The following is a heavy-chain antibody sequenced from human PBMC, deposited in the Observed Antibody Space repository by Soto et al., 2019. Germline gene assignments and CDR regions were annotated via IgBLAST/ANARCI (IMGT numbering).Heavy chain of an antibody. J-gene: IGHJ4*02. CDR3: ARAIAGRPDACDF. CDR1: GGSISSKC. V-gene: IGHV4-59*01. Sequence: PSETLSLTCSVSGGSISSKCWNWIRRSPGKGLEWIGYICYSGSTDYNPSLKSRVTISVDTSKNQFSLKLSSVTAADTAVYYCARAIAGRPDACDFWGQGTLVTVS. D-gene: IGHD6-6*01. CDR2: ICYSGST.